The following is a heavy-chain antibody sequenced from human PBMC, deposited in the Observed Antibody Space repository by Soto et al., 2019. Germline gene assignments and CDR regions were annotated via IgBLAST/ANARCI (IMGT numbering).Heavy chain of an antibody. CDR1: GGRFSGYA. Sequence: SVKVSCKASGGRFSGYAISWVLQATVEGLEWMGGIIPIFGAPTYAQKFQGRVTIIADKSTSTAYMELSSLRSEYTAVYYCERDLRIRSSSTRQTIHGDALDIWGQGTMVTVSS. CDR3: ERDLRIRSSSTRQTIHGDALDI. CDR2: IIPIFGAP. V-gene: IGHV1-69*06. D-gene: IGHD2-2*01. J-gene: IGHJ3*02.